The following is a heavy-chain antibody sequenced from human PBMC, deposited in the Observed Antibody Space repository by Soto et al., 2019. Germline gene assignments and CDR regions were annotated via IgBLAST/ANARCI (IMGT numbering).Heavy chain of an antibody. D-gene: IGHD2-2*01. CDR3: ARSHGSSTSLEIYYYYYYGMDV. Sequence: QVQLVQSGAEVKKPGSSVKVSCKASGGTFSSYAISWVRQAPGQGLEWMGGIIPISETTNYAQKFQGRVTITADESTSTAYMELRSLRSEDTAAYYCARSHGSSTSLEIYYYYYYGMDVWGQGTTVTVSS. CDR1: GGTFSSYA. V-gene: IGHV1-69*01. CDR2: IIPISETT. J-gene: IGHJ6*02.